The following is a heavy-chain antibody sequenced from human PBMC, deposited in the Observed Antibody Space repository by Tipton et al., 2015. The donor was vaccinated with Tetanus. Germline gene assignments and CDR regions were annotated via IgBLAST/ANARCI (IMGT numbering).Heavy chain of an antibody. CDR2: TYIRGTT. D-gene: IGHD1-1*01. J-gene: IGHJ5*02. CDR3: ARDRGDTGTVNWFDP. Sequence: TLSLTCTVSGGSIASQYWSWIRQPARKGLEWIGRTYIRGTTTYNPSLKSRVTISVDTSENQMSLRLTSVTAADTAVYYCARDRGDTGTVNWFDPWGQGTLVTVSS. V-gene: IGHV4-4*07. CDR1: GGSIASQY.